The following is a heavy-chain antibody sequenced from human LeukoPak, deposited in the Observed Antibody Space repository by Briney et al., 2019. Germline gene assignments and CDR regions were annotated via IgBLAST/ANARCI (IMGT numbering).Heavy chain of an antibody. D-gene: IGHD3-22*01. CDR1: GYTFNNYG. V-gene: IGHV1-18*01. Sequence: ASVKVSCKASGYTFNNYGISWVRQAPGQGLEWMGWISAYNGNTNYAQKLQGRVTMTTDTSTSTAYMELRSLRSDDTAVYYCVRRDYNDSSGYYYWGQGTLVTVSS. CDR3: VRRDYNDSSGYYY. CDR2: ISAYNGNT. J-gene: IGHJ4*02.